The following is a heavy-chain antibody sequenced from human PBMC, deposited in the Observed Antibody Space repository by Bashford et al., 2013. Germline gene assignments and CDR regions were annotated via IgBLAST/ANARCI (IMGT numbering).Heavy chain of an antibody. CDR2: IWYDGSEK. CDR1: GFTFTTYA. CDR3: ASSSDIVVAPAANLYFDY. V-gene: IGHV3-33*08. J-gene: IGHJ4*02. D-gene: IGHD2-2*01. Sequence: GSLRLSCVVSGFTFTTYAMSWVRQAPGKGLEWVALIWYDGSEKYYADSVKGRFTISRDNSKNTLYLQLNSLRAEDTAVYFCASSSDIVVAPAANLYFDYWGQGTRVTVSS.